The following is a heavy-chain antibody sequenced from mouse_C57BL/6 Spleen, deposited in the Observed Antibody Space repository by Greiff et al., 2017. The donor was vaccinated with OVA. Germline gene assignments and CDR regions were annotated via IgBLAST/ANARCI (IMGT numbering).Heavy chain of an antibody. Sequence: EVQLQQSGPELVKPGASVKISCKASGYTFTDYYMNWVKQSHGKSLEWIGDINPNNGGTSYNQKFKGKATLTVDKSSSTAYMELRSLTSEDSAVYYCARKEDYYGSSYENAMDYWGQGTSVTVSS. CDR1: GYTFTDYY. V-gene: IGHV1-26*01. J-gene: IGHJ4*01. D-gene: IGHD1-1*01. CDR2: INPNNGGT. CDR3: ARKEDYYGSSYENAMDY.